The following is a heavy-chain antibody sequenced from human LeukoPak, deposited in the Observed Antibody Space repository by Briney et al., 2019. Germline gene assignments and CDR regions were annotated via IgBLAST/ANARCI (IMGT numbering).Heavy chain of an antibody. CDR1: GXSISSSSYY. D-gene: IGHD1-14*01. CDR3: AGDTGNDAFDL. V-gene: IGHV4-39*07. J-gene: IGHJ3*01. CDR2: IYYSGIT. Sequence: SETLSLICTVSGXSISSSSYYWGWIRQPPGKGLEWIGSIYYSGITYYNPSLKSRVTISVDTSKNQFSLKLSSVTAADTAVYYCAGDTGNDAFDLWGQGTMVTVSS.